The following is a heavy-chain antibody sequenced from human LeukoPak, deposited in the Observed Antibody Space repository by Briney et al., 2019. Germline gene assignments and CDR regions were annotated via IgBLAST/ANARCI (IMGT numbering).Heavy chain of an antibody. CDR2: IYHSGST. CDR3: AGTGIAAAGTVDY. J-gene: IGHJ4*02. D-gene: IGHD6-13*01. Sequence: SETLSLTCAVSGGSISSSNWWSWVRQPPGKGLEWIGEIYHSGSTNYNPSLKSRVTISVDKSKNQFSLKLSSVTAADTAVYYCAGTGIAAAGTVDYWGQGTLVTVSS. V-gene: IGHV4-4*02. CDR1: GGSISSSNW.